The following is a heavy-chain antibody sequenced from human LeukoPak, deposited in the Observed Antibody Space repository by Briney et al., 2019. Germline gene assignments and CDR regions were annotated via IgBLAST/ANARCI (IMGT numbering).Heavy chain of an antibody. Sequence: GGSLRLSCAASGFTFSTYALSWVRQALGKGLEWVSAICGSGGSTYYADSVRGRFTISRDNSKNTLYLQMNSLGAEDTAVYYCARNPFYYYGSGSSYFDYWGQGTLVTVSS. J-gene: IGHJ4*02. CDR3: ARNPFYYYGSGSSYFDY. D-gene: IGHD3-10*01. CDR2: ICGSGGST. V-gene: IGHV3-23*01. CDR1: GFTFSTYA.